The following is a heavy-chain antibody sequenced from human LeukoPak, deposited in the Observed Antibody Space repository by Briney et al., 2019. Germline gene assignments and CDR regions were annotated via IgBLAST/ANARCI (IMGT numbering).Heavy chain of an antibody. J-gene: IGHJ6*03. Sequence: PGGSLRLSCAASGFIFNSHSMNWGRQAPGKGPEWVSSISSTSSYIYYADSVKSRFTISRDNAKISLYLQMNSLRAEDTAVYYCARSSGWYHRGPDYYYYYMDVWGKGTTVTVS. D-gene: IGHD6-19*01. CDR2: ISSTSSYI. CDR3: ARSSGWYHRGPDYYYYYMDV. CDR1: GFIFNSHS. V-gene: IGHV3-21*01.